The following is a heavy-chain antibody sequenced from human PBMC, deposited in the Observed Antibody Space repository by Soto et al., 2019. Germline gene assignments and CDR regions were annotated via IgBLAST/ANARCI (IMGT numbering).Heavy chain of an antibody. Sequence: ASVKVSCKASGYTFTSYDINWVRQATGQGLEWMGWMNPNSGNTGYAQKFQGRVTMTRNTSLSTAYMGLSSLRSEDTAVYYCARGRYDILTGYYDYYYYMDVWGKGTTVTVSS. D-gene: IGHD3-9*01. J-gene: IGHJ6*03. CDR1: GYTFTSYD. CDR2: MNPNSGNT. V-gene: IGHV1-8*01. CDR3: ARGRYDILTGYYDYYYYMDV.